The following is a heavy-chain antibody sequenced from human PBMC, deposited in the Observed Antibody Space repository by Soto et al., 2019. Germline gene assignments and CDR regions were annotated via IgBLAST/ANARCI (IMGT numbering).Heavy chain of an antibody. CDR3: VKQYNSGWG. CDR2: ISGGGGST. Sequence: GGSLRLSCAASGFSFRTYSMNWVRQAPGKGLEWVSAISGGGGSTFYADSVKGRFTISRDNSKNTLYLQMNSLRAEDTAVYHCVKQYNSGWGWGQGTQVTVSS. J-gene: IGHJ4*02. V-gene: IGHV3-23*01. CDR1: GFSFRTYS. D-gene: IGHD6-19*01.